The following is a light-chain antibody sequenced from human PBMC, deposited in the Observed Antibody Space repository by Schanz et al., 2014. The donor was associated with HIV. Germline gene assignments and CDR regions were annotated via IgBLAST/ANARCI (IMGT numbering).Light chain of an antibody. V-gene: IGLV2-11*01. CDR3: SSQRSSTTYV. CDR2: DVT. J-gene: IGLJ1*01. Sequence: QSALTQPRSVSGSPGQSVTISCTGTSSDVGSYNYVSWYQQRPGKAPKLMIYDVTKRPSGVPDRFSGSKSGNTASLTISGLQAEDEADYYCSSQRSSTTYVFGTGTKLTVL. CDR1: SSDVGSYNY.